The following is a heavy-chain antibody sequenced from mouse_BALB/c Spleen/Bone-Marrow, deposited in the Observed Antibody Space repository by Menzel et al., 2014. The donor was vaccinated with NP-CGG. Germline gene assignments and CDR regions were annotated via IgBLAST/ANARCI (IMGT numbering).Heavy chain of an antibody. V-gene: IGHV3-6*02. D-gene: IGHD2-4*01. CDR3: TRALMIVTGPMDY. Sequence: ESGPGLVKPSQSLSLTCSVTGYSITGGYFWNWIRQFPGNKLEWMGYISYDGSNNYNPSLKNRISIIRDTSRNQFFLKLNSVTTEDTAEYFCTRALMIVTGPMDYWAQGPSVTVSS. CDR2: ISYDGSN. J-gene: IGHJ4*01. CDR1: GYSITGGYF.